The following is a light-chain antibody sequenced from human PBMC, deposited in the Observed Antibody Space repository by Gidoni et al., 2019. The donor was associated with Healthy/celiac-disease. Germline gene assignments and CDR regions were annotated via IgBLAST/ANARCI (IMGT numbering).Light chain of an antibody. CDR1: QSVSSN. Sequence: EIMMTQSPATLSVSPGDRATLSCRASQSVSSNLAWYQQKPGQAPRLLIYGAPTRATGIPARFSGSGSGTEFTLTISSLQSEDFAVYYCQQYNNWPPWTFGQGTKVEIK. CDR3: QQYNNWPPWT. CDR2: GAP. V-gene: IGKV3-15*01. J-gene: IGKJ1*01.